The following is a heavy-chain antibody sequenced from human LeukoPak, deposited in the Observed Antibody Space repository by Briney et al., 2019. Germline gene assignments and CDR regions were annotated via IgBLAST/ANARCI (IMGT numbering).Heavy chain of an antibody. CDR2: ISGSGGST. Sequence: GGSLRLSCAASGFTFSSYGMSWVRQAPGKGLGWVSAISGSGGSTYYADSVKGRFTISRDNSKNTLYLQMNSLRAEDTAVYYCAIGPESGYSGYGLGYWGQGTLVTVSS. J-gene: IGHJ4*02. V-gene: IGHV3-23*01. D-gene: IGHD5-12*01. CDR1: GFTFSSYG. CDR3: AIGPESGYSGYGLGY.